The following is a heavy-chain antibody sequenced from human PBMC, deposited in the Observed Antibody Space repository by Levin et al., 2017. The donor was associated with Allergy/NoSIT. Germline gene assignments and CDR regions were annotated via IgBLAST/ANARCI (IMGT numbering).Heavy chain of an antibody. CDR3: ARLGPDCSGGSCYLANFDY. Sequence: GESLKISCKGSGYSFTSYWIGWVRQMPGKGLEWMGIIYPGDSDTRYSPSFQGQVTISADKSISTAYLQWSSLKASDTAMYYCARLGPDCSGGSCYLANFDYWGQGTLVTVSS. J-gene: IGHJ4*02. CDR2: IYPGDSDT. V-gene: IGHV5-51*01. D-gene: IGHD2-15*01. CDR1: GYSFTSYW.